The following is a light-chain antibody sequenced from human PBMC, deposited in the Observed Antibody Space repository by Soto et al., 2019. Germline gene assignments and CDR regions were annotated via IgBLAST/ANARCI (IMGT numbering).Light chain of an antibody. CDR3: SSYTSISTYV. J-gene: IGLJ1*01. V-gene: IGLV2-14*01. Sequence: QSALTQPASVSGSPGQSITISCTGTSSDVGGYNFVSWYQQHPDKDPKLMIYDVTNRPSVVSNRFSGSKSGNTASLTISGLQAEDEADYYCSSYTSISTYVFGTGTKLTVL. CDR1: SSDVGGYNF. CDR2: DVT.